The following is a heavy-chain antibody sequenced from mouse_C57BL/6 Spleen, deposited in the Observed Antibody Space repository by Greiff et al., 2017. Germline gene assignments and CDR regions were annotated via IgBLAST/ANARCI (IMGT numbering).Heavy chain of an antibody. CDR3: ARDYYDSRAYFDY. D-gene: IGHD1-1*01. J-gene: IGHJ2*01. CDR2: ISDGGSYT. Sequence: EVMLVESGGGLVKPGGSLKLSCAASGFTFSSYAMSWVRQTPEKRLEWVATISDGGSYTYYPDNVKGRFTISRDNAKNNLYLQMSHLKSEDTAMYYCARDYYDSRAYFDYWGQGTTLTGSA. V-gene: IGHV5-4*01. CDR1: GFTFSSYA.